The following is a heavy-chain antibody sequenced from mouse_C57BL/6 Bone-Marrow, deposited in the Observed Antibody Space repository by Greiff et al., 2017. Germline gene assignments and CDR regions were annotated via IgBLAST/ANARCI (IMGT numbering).Heavy chain of an antibody. D-gene: IGHD2-4*01. V-gene: IGHV5-4*01. CDR1: GFTFSSYA. CDR2: ISDGGSYT. J-gene: IGHJ3*01. Sequence: EVQLVESGGGLVKPGGSLKLSCAASGFTFSSYAMSWVRQTPEKRLEWVATISDGGSYTYYPDNVKGRFTISRDNAKNNLYLQMSHLKSEDTAMYYCARDLGYDYGGAYWGQGTLVTVSA. CDR3: ARDLGYDYGGAY.